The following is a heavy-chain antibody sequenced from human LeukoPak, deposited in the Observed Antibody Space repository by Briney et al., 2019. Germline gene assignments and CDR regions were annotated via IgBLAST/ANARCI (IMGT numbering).Heavy chain of an antibody. CDR3: VRDPHIVVVPAARVYYFDY. V-gene: IGHV3-21*01. CDR2: ISSSSSYYI. D-gene: IGHD2-2*01. CDR1: GFTFNTYR. J-gene: IGHJ4*02. Sequence: PGVSLTRSCAASGFTFNTYRMNWLRHAPGKGLEWVSSISSSSSYYIYYADSVKGRFTISRDNAKNSLYLQMDSLRDEDTAVYYCVRDPHIVVVPAARVYYFDYWGQGTLVTVSS.